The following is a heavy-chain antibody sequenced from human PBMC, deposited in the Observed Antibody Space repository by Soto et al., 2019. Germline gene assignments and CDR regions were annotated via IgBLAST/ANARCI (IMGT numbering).Heavy chain of an antibody. J-gene: IGHJ4*02. CDR2: VRNTVNSFSK. V-gene: IGHV3-72*01. D-gene: IGHD3-9*01. CDR1: EFIFSDQY. Sequence: VQVEESGGGLVLPGGSLRLSCDVSAVSEFIFSDQYMDWVRQAPGKGLEWVGRVRNTVNSFSKAYAASVQGRFTISRDEYKNTVYLQMNSLKTEDTAVYVCSRVDPTAKSPDYWGQGTLVTVAS. CDR3: SRVDPTAKSPDY.